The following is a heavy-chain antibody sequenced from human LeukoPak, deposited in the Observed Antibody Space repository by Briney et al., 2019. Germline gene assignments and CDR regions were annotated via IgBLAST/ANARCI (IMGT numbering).Heavy chain of an antibody. V-gene: IGHV3-23*01. CDR3: ARRSGSSYGHFDY. CDR2: ITDSGDYT. J-gene: IGHJ4*02. CDR1: GFTFNNYA. Sequence: GGSLRLSCVASGFTFNNYAMTWDRQAPGKGLEWVSAITDSGDYTNYADSVKGRFTISRDNSQNTLYLQMNSLRAEDTALYYCARRSGSSYGHFDYWGQGTLVTVSS. D-gene: IGHD1-26*01.